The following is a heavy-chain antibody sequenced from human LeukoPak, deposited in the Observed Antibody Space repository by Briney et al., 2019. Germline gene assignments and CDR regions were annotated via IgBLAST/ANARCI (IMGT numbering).Heavy chain of an antibody. V-gene: IGHV3-7*01. CDR1: GFTFSSYW. CDR2: IKQDGSEK. J-gene: IGHJ4*02. Sequence: GGSLRLSCAASGFTFSSYWMSWVRQAPGKGLEWVANIKQDGSEKYYVDSVKGRFTTSRDNAKNSLYLQMNSLRAEDTAVYYCARPNSMVRGVISTFFDYWGQGTLVTVSS. D-gene: IGHD3-10*01. CDR3: ARPNSMVRGVISTFFDY.